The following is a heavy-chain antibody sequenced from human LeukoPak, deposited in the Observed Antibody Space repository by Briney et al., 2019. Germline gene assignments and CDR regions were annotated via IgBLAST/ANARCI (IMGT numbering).Heavy chain of an antibody. J-gene: IGHJ4*02. Sequence: QPGGFLRLFCAASGFTFSSYWMSWVRQAPGKGLEWVANINQDGSEKYYVDSLKGRFTISRDNAKNSLYLQMNSLRAEDTAVYYCARFRSYNFDYWGQGTLVTVSS. D-gene: IGHD1-26*01. CDR2: INQDGSEK. V-gene: IGHV3-7*05. CDR3: ARFRSYNFDY. CDR1: GFTFSSYW.